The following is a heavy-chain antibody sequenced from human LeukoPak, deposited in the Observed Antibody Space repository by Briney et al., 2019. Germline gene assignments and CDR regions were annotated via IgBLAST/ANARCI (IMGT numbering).Heavy chain of an antibody. CDR2: IKQDGSEK. CDR3: AREKVYGSGSYYNPGAFDI. CDR1: GFTFSSYW. V-gene: IGHV3-7*01. D-gene: IGHD3-10*01. Sequence: GGSLRLSCAASGFTFSSYWMSWVRQAPGKGLEWVANIKQDGSEKYYVDSVKGRFTISRDNAKNSLYLQMNSLRAEDTAVYYCAREKVYGSGSYYNPGAFDIWGQGTMVTVSS. J-gene: IGHJ3*02.